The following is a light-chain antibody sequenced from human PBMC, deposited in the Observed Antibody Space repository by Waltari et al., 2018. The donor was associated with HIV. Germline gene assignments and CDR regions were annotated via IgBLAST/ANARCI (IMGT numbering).Light chain of an antibody. V-gene: IGKV1-9*01. Sequence: DIQLTQSPSFLSASVGDRVTITCRASQGISSHLAWYQQKPGKAPILLIYAASTLQSGVPSRFRGSGSGTEFTLTISSLQPEDFATYYCQQCNSYPLTFGGGTKVEIK. CDR3: QQCNSYPLT. CDR2: AAS. CDR1: QGISSH. J-gene: IGKJ4*01.